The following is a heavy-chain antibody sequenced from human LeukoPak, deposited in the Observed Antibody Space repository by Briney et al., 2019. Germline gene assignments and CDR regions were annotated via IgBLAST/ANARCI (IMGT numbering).Heavy chain of an antibody. Sequence: SETLSLPCTVSGGSISSSSYYWGWIRQPPGKGLEWIGSIYYSGSTYYNPSLKSRVTISVDTSKNQFSLKLSSVTAADTAVYYCARHGSGSYLDNWFDPWGQGTLVTVSS. D-gene: IGHD3-10*01. V-gene: IGHV4-39*01. CDR2: IYYSGST. CDR1: GGSISSSSYY. J-gene: IGHJ5*02. CDR3: ARHGSGSYLDNWFDP.